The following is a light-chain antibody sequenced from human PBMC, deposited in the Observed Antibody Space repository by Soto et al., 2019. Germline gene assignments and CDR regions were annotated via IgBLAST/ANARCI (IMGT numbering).Light chain of an antibody. V-gene: IGKV3-11*01. Sequence: EIVMTQSPATLSVSPGERATLSCRASQSVSSSLAGYQQTPGQAPRLLIYDASNRATGIPARFSGSGSGTDFTLTISSLEPEDFAVYYCQQRSNWPLTFGGGTKVDI. CDR2: DAS. J-gene: IGKJ4*01. CDR1: QSVSSS. CDR3: QQRSNWPLT.